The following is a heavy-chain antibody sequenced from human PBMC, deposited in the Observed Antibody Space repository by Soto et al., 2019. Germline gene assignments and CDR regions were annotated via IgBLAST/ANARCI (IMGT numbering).Heavy chain of an antibody. CDR3: ACRIVATMVYYGIDV. Sequence: PSETLSLTCAVSGGSISSSNWWSWVRQPPGKGLEWIGEIYHSGSTNYNPSLKSRVTISVDKSKNQFSLKLSSVTAADTAVYYCACRIVATMVYYGIDVWGQGTTVTVSS. J-gene: IGHJ6*02. D-gene: IGHD5-12*01. CDR2: IYHSGST. CDR1: GGSISSSNW. V-gene: IGHV4-4*02.